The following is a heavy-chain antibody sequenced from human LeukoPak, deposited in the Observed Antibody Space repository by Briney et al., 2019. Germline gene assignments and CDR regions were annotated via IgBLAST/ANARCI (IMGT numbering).Heavy chain of an antibody. CDR3: ATDSSGYYYYYYYMDV. V-gene: IGHV1-69-2*01. CDR1: GYTFTDYY. Sequence: ASVKVSCKASGYTFTDYYMHWVQQAPGKGLEWMGLVDPEDGETIYAEKFQGRVAITADTSTDTAYMELSSLRSEDTAVYYCATDSSGYYYYYYYMDVWGKGTTVTVSS. CDR2: VDPEDGET. D-gene: IGHD3-22*01. J-gene: IGHJ6*03.